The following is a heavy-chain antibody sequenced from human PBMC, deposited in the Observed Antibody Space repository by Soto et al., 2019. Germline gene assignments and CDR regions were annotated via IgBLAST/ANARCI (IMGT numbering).Heavy chain of an antibody. V-gene: IGHV3-13*01. CDR1: GFSLSSYD. CDR2: IGTAGET. D-gene: IGHD1-26*01. CDR3: ARGRSGSYKRGLEY. J-gene: IGHJ4*02. Sequence: GSLSLSCEPSGFSLSSYDMHWVRQATGKGLEWVSAIGTAGETYYPGSVKGRFTISRENAKNSLYLQMNSLRAGDTAVYYCARGRSGSYKRGLEYWGQGTLVTVSS.